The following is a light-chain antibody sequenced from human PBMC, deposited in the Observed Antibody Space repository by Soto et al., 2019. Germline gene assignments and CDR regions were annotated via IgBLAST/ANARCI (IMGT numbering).Light chain of an antibody. CDR1: QSVSSN. J-gene: IGKJ1*01. CDR2: GAS. CDR3: QPGGT. V-gene: IGKV3-15*01. Sequence: EIVMTQSPATLSVSPGERATLSCRASQSVSSNLAWYQQKPGQAPRLLIYGASTRATGIPARFSGSGSGTEFTLTISSLQSEDSAVYYCQPGGTFGQGTKVEIK.